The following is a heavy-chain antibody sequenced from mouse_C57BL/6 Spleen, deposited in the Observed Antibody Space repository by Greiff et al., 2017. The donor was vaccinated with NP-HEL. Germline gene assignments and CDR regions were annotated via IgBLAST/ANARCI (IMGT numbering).Heavy chain of an antibody. J-gene: IGHJ2*01. CDR3: TTWGNTVVATRLHYFDY. CDR1: GFNIKDYY. V-gene: IGHV14-1*01. Sequence: EVQLQQSGAELVRPGASVKLSCTASGFNIKDYYMHWVKQRPEQGLEWIGRIDPEDGDTEYAPKFQGKATMTADTSSNTAYLQLSSLTSEDTAVYYCTTWGNTVVATRLHYFDYWGQGTTLTVSS. CDR2: IDPEDGDT. D-gene: IGHD1-1*01.